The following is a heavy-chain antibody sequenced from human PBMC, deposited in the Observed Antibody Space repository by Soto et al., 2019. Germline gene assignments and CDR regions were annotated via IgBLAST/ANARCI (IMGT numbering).Heavy chain of an antibody. Sequence: GGSLRLSCAASGFTFSSYGMHWVREAPGKGLEWVAVLSYDGSNKYYADSVKGRFTISRDNSKNTLYLQMNSLRAEDTAAYYCAKSIAAAEYYYGMHVWGQGTTVTVSS. CDR3: AKSIAAAEYYYGMHV. D-gene: IGHD6-13*01. CDR2: LSYDGSNK. J-gene: IGHJ6*02. V-gene: IGHV3-30*18. CDR1: GFTFSSYG.